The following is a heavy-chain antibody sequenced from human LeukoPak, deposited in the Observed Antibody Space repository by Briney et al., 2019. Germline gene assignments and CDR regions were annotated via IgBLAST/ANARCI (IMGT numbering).Heavy chain of an antibody. D-gene: IGHD2-2*01. Sequence: GGSLRLSCEGSGFTFSNYWMGWVRQAPGKGLQWVANIKTDGSEKYYVDSVKGRFTISRDNAKNSLYLQMNSLRAEDTAVYYCAKEDCSSLSCDFSAFDYWGQGILVTVSS. CDR3: AKEDCSSLSCDFSAFDY. V-gene: IGHV3-7*01. J-gene: IGHJ4*02. CDR2: IKTDGSEK. CDR1: GFTFSNYW.